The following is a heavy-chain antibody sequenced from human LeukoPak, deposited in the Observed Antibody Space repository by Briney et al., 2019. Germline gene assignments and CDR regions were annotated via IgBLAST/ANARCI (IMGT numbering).Heavy chain of an antibody. J-gene: IGHJ6*02. CDR2: ISSSGSTI. Sequence: SGGSLRLSCAASGFTFSDYYMSWIRQAPGKGLEWVSYISSSGSTIYYADSVKGRLTISRDNAKNSLYLQMNSLRAEDTAVYYCARCYYGSLYYYYGMDVWGQGTTVTVSS. CDR3: ARCYYGSLYYYYGMDV. CDR1: GFTFSDYY. D-gene: IGHD3-10*01. V-gene: IGHV3-11*01.